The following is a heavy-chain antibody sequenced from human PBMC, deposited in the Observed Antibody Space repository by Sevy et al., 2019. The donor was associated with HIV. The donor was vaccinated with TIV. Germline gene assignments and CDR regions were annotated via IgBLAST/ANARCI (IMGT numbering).Heavy chain of an antibody. Sequence: SETLSLTCAVYGGSFSGYYWSWIRQPPGKGLEWIGEINHSGSTNYNPSLKSRVTISVDTSKNQFSLKLSSVTAADTAVYYCARMTSGAIFGVVGKNWFDPGAREPWSPSPQ. J-gene: IGHJ5*02. CDR2: INHSGST. D-gene: IGHD3-3*01. V-gene: IGHV4-34*01. CDR3: ARMTSGAIFGVVGKNWFDP. CDR1: GGSFSGYY.